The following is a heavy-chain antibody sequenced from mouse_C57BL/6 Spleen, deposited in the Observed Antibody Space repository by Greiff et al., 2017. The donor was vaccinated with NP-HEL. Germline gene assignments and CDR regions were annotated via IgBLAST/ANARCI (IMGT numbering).Heavy chain of an antibody. V-gene: IGHV3-1*01. D-gene: IGHD1-1*01. CDR3: AREGSNPFAY. Sequence: VQLKESGPGMVKPSQSLSLTCTVTGYSITSGYDWHWIRHFPGNKLEWMGYISYSGSTNYNPSLKSRISITHDTSKNHFFLKLNSVTTEDTATYYCAREGSNPFAYWGQGTLVTVSA. CDR1: GYSITSGYD. CDR2: ISYSGST. J-gene: IGHJ3*01.